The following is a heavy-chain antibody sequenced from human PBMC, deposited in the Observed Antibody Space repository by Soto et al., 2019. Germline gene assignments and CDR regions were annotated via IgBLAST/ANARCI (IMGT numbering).Heavy chain of an antibody. J-gene: IGHJ4*02. D-gene: IGHD3-9*01. Sequence: SETLSLTCTVSGGSISSGDYYWSWIRQPPGKGLEWIGYIYYSGSTYYNPSLKSRVTISVDTSKNQFSLKLSSATAADTAVYYCARGRYFDWATFDYWGQGTLVTVAS. V-gene: IGHV4-30-4*01. CDR1: GGSISSGDYY. CDR3: ARGRYFDWATFDY. CDR2: IYYSGST.